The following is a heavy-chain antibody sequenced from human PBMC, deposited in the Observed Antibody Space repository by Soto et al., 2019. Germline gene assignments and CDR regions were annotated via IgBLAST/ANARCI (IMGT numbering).Heavy chain of an antibody. V-gene: IGHV3-23*01. CDR3: ARWSFLDY. CDR2: ISGSDGKT. J-gene: IGHJ4*02. Sequence: GGSLRLSCAASGFSFTSYALSWFRQAPGKGLEWVSTISGSDGKTYYADSVKGRFSISRDTSKTTLYLQMNSLRVEDTAVYYCARWSFLDYWGQGTRVTVSS. CDR1: GFSFTSYA. D-gene: IGHD1-26*01.